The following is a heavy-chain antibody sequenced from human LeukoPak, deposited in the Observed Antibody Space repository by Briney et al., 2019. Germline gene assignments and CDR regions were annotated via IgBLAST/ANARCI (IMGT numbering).Heavy chain of an antibody. CDR3: AKTTIVVVPAAYHDAFDI. CDR1: GFTFSSYA. CDR2: ISGNGGRT. Sequence: GGSLRLSCAASGFTFSSYAMSWVRQAPGKGLEWVSAISGNGGRTYYADSVKGRFTISRDNSKNTLYLQMNSLRAEDTAVYYCAKTTIVVVPAAYHDAFDIWGQGTMVTVSS. V-gene: IGHV3-23*01. D-gene: IGHD2-2*01. J-gene: IGHJ3*02.